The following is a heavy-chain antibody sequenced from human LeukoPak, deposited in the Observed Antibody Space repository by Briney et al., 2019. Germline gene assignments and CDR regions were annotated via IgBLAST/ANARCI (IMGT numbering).Heavy chain of an antibody. Sequence: GGSLRLSCAASGFTFSSYSMNWVRQAPGKGLEWVSSISSSSYIYYADSVKGRFTISRDNAKNSLYLQMNSLRAEDTAVYYCASPAGDSLYYGMDVWGQGTTVTVSS. V-gene: IGHV3-21*01. CDR1: GFTFSSYS. CDR2: ISSSSYI. CDR3: ASPAGDSLYYGMDV. J-gene: IGHJ6*02. D-gene: IGHD6-13*01.